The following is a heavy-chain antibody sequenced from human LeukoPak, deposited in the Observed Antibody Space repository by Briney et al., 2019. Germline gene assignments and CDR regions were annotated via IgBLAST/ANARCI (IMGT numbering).Heavy chain of an antibody. CDR3: ARDLDWGPDC. D-gene: IGHD3-9*01. CDR2: IHTRSGGT. Sequence: ASVKVSCKATGFTFTDFYMHWIRQAPGQGLEWMGWIHTRSGGTNSAQKFQDRLTMTRDTSISTIYMELNSLRSDDTAVYYRARDLDWGPDCWGQGTLVTVSS. CDR1: GFTFTDFY. J-gene: IGHJ4*02. V-gene: IGHV1-2*02.